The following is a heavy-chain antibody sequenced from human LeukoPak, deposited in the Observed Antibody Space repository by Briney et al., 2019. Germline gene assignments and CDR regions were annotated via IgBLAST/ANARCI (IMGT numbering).Heavy chain of an antibody. CDR1: GDSISSSSYC. Sequence: SETLSLACTLSGDSISSSSYCWGWVRQPPGKGLEWIGSIYYSGSTYYNPSLKSRVTISVDTSKNQLSLKLYSVTAADTAIYYCARYQTGTMFAVWGQGTLVTISS. V-gene: IGHV4-39*07. J-gene: IGHJ4*02. CDR3: ARYQTGTMFAV. CDR2: IYYSGST. D-gene: IGHD1/OR15-1a*01.